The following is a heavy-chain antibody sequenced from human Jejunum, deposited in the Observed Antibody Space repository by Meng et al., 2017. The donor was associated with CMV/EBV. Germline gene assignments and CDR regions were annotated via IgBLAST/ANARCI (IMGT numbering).Heavy chain of an antibody. CDR2: ISGSSDNT. D-gene: IGHD1-26*01. J-gene: IGHJ6*02. V-gene: IGHV3-23*01. CDR1: FTFTTYA. Sequence: FTFTTYAMHWVRQAPGKGLEWVSVISGSSDNTYYADSVKGRFTVSRDNSKDTLYLQMNSLRVEDTAVYYCAKAISGSHYFYYGMDVWGQGTTVTVSS. CDR3: AKAISGSHYFYYGMDV.